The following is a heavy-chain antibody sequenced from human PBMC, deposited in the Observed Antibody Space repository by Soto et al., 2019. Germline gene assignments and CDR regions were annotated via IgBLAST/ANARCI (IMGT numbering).Heavy chain of an antibody. D-gene: IGHD3-16*01. CDR2: ISYDGSDK. J-gene: IGHJ1*01. Sequence: QVQLVESGGGVVQPGRSLRLSCAASGFTFSSYGMHWVRQAPGKGLEWVAVISYDGSDKYYADSVKGRFTISRDNSNNTLYRQVDSLRAEDTAVYYCAKGGGVSTTYFQHLGQGTLGTVSS. CDR3: AKGGGVSTTYFQH. CDR1: GFTFSSYG. V-gene: IGHV3-30*18.